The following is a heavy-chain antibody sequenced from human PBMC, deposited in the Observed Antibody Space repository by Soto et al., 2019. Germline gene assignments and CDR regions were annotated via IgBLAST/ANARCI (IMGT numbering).Heavy chain of an antibody. Sequence: SQTLSLTCTVSGGCMNRGDYYWSSIRQPTGKDLEGIGYVSSYRGTTHYNPSLKSRGTLSVGTSKNQLSLKLSSVTAADTAVYYCARYGYSYSARFFDYWGQGMRVTVSS. J-gene: IGHJ4*02. V-gene: IGHV4-30-4*01. D-gene: IGHD5-18*01. CDR2: VSSYRGTT. CDR1: GGCMNRGDYY. CDR3: ARYGYSYSARFFDY.